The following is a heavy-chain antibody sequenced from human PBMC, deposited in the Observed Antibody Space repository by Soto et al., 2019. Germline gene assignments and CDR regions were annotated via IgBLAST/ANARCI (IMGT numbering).Heavy chain of an antibody. CDR1: GYTFSSSS. V-gene: IGHV1-18*01. D-gene: IGHD3-16*01. Sequence: QVQLVQSGAQVKKPGASVKVSCKASGYTFSSSSISWVRQAPGQGLEFMGWISVYNGNTNYAQTLQGRVTMSTDTPTGTAYMELKTLRSDDTAVYYCARNASGGFDSWGQGTLVTVSS. CDR2: ISVYNGNT. J-gene: IGHJ4*02. CDR3: ARNASGGFDS.